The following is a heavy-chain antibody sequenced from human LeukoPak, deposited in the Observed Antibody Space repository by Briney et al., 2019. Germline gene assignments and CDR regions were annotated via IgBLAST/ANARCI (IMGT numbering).Heavy chain of an antibody. CDR2: FDYSGGS. Sequence: SETLSLTCNVSGDSIRGFYWGWIRQPPGKGLEWIGYFDYSGGSNYNPALESRVIISVDTSKNQFSLKLSSVTAADTAVYYCARQRGTSWGQGTLVTVSS. V-gene: IGHV4-59*08. J-gene: IGHJ4*02. D-gene: IGHD1-26*01. CDR1: GDSIRGFY. CDR3: ARQRGTS.